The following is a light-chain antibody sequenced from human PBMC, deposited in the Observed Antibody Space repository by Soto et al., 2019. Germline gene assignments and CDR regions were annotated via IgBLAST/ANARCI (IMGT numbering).Light chain of an antibody. V-gene: IGKV2D-29*02. CDR3: MQSTQLPPT. CDR2: EVS. Sequence: DFVMTQSPLSLAATPGQPASISCNXSQMLLHITGETFLFWYLQKPGQSPQLLIYEVSTRVSGVPDRFSGSGSGTDFTLEISRVETDDVGIYYCMQSTQLPPTFGQGTRLEIK. CDR1: QMLLHITGETF. J-gene: IGKJ5*01.